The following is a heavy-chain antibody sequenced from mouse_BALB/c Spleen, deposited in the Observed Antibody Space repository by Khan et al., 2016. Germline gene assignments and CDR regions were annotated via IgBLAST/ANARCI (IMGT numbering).Heavy chain of an antibody. D-gene: IGHD4-1*01. Sequence: LVKTGASVKISCKASGYSFTGYYIHWVKQSHGESLEWIGYISFYNGATSYNQKFKDKATFTVDTSSSTASVQFNSLTSEDSAVYYCARGILGRGFDYWGQGTTLTVSS. CDR3: ARGILGRGFDY. J-gene: IGHJ2*01. CDR1: GYSFTGYY. V-gene: IGHV1S34*01. CDR2: ISFYNGAT.